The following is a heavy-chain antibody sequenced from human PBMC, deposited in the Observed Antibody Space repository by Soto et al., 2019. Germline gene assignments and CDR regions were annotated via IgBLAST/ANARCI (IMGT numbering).Heavy chain of an antibody. D-gene: IGHD6-19*01. J-gene: IGHJ4*02. CDR3: ARGGFNEQLLVFQFDY. CDR2: IWYDGSNK. V-gene: IGHV3-33*01. CDR1: GFTFSSYG. Sequence: QVQLVESGGGVVQPGRSLRLSCAASGFTFSSYGMHWVRQAPGKGLEWVAVIWYDGSNKYYADSVKGRFTISRDNSKNTLYLQMNSLRAEDTAVYYCARGGFNEQLLVFQFDYWGQGTLVTVSS.